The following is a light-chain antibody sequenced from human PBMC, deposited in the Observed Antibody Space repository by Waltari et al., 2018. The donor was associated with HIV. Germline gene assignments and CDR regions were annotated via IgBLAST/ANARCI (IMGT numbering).Light chain of an antibody. CDR2: GAS. CDR1: QSVSNNY. Sequence: EFVLTQSPGTLSLSPGERATLPCRASQSVSNNYLAWYQKKVGLAPRLLIYGASTRATGIPSRFSGSGSGADFTLTITRLEPEDFAVYYCQHYGTSLQWTFGQGTKVEIK. J-gene: IGKJ1*01. CDR3: QHYGTSLQWT. V-gene: IGKV3-20*01.